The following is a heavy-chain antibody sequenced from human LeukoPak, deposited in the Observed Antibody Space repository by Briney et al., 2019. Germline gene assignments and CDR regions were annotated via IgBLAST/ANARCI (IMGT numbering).Heavy chain of an antibody. CDR1: GGSISSGGYY. CDR3: ARGGYDIYLSY. D-gene: IGHD3-9*01. V-gene: IGHV4-31*03. CDR2: IYYSGRT. J-gene: IGHJ4*02. Sequence: PSETLSLTCTVSGGSISSGGYYWSWIRQHPGKGLEWIGYIYYSGRTYYNPSLKSRVTISVDTSKNQFSLKLSSVTAADTAVYYCARGGYDIYLSYLGQGTLVTVSS.